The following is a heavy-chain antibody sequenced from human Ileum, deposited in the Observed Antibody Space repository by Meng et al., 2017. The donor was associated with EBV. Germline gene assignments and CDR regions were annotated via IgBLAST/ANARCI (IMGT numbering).Heavy chain of an antibody. CDR2: INPNSGGT. CDR1: GYTFTGYY. D-gene: IGHD6-13*01. J-gene: IGHJ4*02. V-gene: IGHV1-2*04. CDR3: ARDWEGSWAVFDY. Sequence: QGQVVQSGAEVKKPGASVKVSCKASGYTFTGYYMHWVRQATGQGLEWMGWINPNSGGTNYAQKFQGWVTMTRDTSISTAYMELSRLRSDDTAVYYCARDWEGSWAVFDYWGQGTLVTVSS.